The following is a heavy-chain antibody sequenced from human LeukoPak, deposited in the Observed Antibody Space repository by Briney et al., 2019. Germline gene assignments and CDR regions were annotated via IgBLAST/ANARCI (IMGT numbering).Heavy chain of an antibody. CDR3: ARDPEPMVRGVLDAFDI. CDR1: GFSVNTNY. J-gene: IGHJ3*02. CDR2: LYSGGGA. Sequence: GGSLRLSCAASGFSVNTNYMTWVRQAPGKGLEWVSVLYSGGGAYYAGSVKDRFTISRDYSQNTLLLQMNSLRAEDTAVYYCARDPEPMVRGVLDAFDIWGQGTMVTVSS. D-gene: IGHD3-10*01. V-gene: IGHV3-66*01.